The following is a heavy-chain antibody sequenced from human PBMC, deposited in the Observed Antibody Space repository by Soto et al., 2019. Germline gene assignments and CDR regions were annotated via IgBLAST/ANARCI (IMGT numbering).Heavy chain of an antibody. CDR3: ARRVTGSSENYYYYYMDV. D-gene: IGHD6-6*01. V-gene: IGHV4-59*08. Sequence: PSETLSLTCTVSGGSISSYYWSWIRQPPGKGLEWIGYIYYSGNTNYNPSLKSRVTISVDTSKNQFSLKLSSVTAADTAVYYCARRVTGSSENYYYYYMDVWGKGTTVTVSS. CDR2: IYYSGNT. J-gene: IGHJ6*03. CDR1: GGSISSYY.